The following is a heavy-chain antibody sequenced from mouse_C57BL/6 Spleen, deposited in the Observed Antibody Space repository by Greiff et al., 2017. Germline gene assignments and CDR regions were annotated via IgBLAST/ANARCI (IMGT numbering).Heavy chain of an antibody. D-gene: IGHD2-4*01. Sequence: VQLVESGPELVKPGASVKISCKASGYAFSSSWMNWVKQRPGKGLEWIGRIYPGDGDTNYNGKFKGKATLTADKSSSTAYMQLSSLTSEDSAVYFCARWGYDYDGYWGQGTTLTVSS. CDR3: ARWGYDYDGY. V-gene: IGHV1-82*01. CDR2: IYPGDGDT. J-gene: IGHJ2*01. CDR1: GYAFSSSW.